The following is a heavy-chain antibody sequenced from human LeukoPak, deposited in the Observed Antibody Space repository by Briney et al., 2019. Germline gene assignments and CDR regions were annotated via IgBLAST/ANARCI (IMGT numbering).Heavy chain of an antibody. CDR3: ARDGGISAAAVIDGIYYSGMDV. V-gene: IGHV1-69*13. D-gene: IGHD6-13*01. Sequence: SVKVSCKASGGTFSSYAISWVRQAPGQGLEWMGGIIPIFGTANYAQKFQGRVTITADESTSTAYMELSSLRSEDTAVYYCARDGGISAAAVIDGIYYSGMDVWGQGTTVTVSS. CDR2: IIPIFGTA. J-gene: IGHJ6*02. CDR1: GGTFSSYA.